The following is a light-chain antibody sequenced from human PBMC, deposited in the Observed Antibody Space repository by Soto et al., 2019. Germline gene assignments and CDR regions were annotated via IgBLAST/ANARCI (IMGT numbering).Light chain of an antibody. Sequence: QSVLTQPPSASGSPGQSVTFSCTGTSSDIGAYVSWYQHHPGKAPKLVISEVNKRPSGVPGRLSGSKFGNTAPLTVSGPQAEDGAEYYCRPYGGNNIFLFGGGTKLTVL. CDR1: SSDIGAY. J-gene: IGLJ2*01. V-gene: IGLV2-8*01. CDR2: EVN. CDR3: RPYGGNNIFL.